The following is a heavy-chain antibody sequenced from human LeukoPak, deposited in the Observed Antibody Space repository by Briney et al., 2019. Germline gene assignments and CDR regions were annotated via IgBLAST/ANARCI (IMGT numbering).Heavy chain of an antibody. Sequence: GGSLRLSCAASGFTFSNYEMNWVRQAPGKGLEWISYINVSGTTTYYADSVKGRFTISRGNSKNTLYLQMNSLRAEDTAVYYCARDNRRDGYNFWGQGTLVTVSS. J-gene: IGHJ4*02. CDR3: ARDNRRDGYNF. D-gene: IGHD5-24*01. CDR2: INVSGTTT. CDR1: GFTFSNYE. V-gene: IGHV3-48*03.